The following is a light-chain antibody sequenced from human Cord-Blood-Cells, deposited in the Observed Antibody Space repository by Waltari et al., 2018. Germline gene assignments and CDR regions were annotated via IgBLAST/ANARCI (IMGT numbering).Light chain of an antibody. V-gene: IGLV6-57*02. CDR3: QSYDSSNVV. CDR1: SGSIASTY. J-gene: IGLJ2*01. CDR2: EDN. Sequence: NFMLTQPHSVSESPGTTVTISCTGSSGSIASTYVQWYQQRPGSAPTTVIYEDNQRPSGVPDRFSGSIDSSSNSASLTISGLKTEDEADYYCQSYDSSNVVFGGGTKLTVL.